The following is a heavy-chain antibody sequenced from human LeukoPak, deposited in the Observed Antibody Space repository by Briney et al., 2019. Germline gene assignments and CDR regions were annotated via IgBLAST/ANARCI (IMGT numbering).Heavy chain of an antibody. J-gene: IGHJ5*02. Sequence: ASVKVSCKASGYTFTGYYMHWVRQAPGQGLEWMGWINPNSGGTNYAQKFQGRVTMTRDTSISTAYMELSRLRSDDTAVYYCARDRRDKGYYGANWFDPWGQGTLVTVSS. CDR1: GYTFTGYY. CDR2: INPNSGGT. D-gene: IGHD4-17*01. CDR3: ARDRRDKGYYGANWFDP. V-gene: IGHV1-2*02.